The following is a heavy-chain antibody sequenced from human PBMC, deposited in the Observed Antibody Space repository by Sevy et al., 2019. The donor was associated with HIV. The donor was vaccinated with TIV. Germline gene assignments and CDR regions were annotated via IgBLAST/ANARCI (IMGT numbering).Heavy chain of an antibody. CDR2: ISSSSSTI. Sequence: GGSLRLSCAASGFTFSSYSMNWVRQAPGKGLEWVSYISSSSSTIYYADSVKGRIIISRDNAKNSLYLQMSSLRADDTALYYCARVPSTGRYGMDVWGQRTTVTVSS. D-gene: IGHD3-10*01. CDR3: ARVPSTGRYGMDV. CDR1: GFTFSSYS. V-gene: IGHV3-48*01. J-gene: IGHJ6*02.